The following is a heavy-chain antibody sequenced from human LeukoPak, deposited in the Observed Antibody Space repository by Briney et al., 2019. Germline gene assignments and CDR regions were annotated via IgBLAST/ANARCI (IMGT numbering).Heavy chain of an antibody. CDR3: ARDLGWAFDY. J-gene: IGHJ4*02. CDR2: ISYDGSNK. CDR1: GFTFSSYA. V-gene: IGHV3-30-3*01. D-gene: IGHD6-19*01. Sequence: GGSLRLSCAASGFTFSSYAMHWVRQAPGKGLEWVAVISYDGSNKYYADSVKGRFTISRDNSKNTLYLQMNSLRTEDTAVYYCARDLGWAFDYWGQGILVTVSS.